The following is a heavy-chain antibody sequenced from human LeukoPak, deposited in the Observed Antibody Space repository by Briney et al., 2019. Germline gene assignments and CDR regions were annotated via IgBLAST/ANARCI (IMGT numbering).Heavy chain of an antibody. Sequence: ASVKVSCKASVYTLTNNYMHWVRQAPGQGLEWMGIINPSGGSTRYAQKFQGRVTVTRDTSTSTVYMELSSLRSEDTAVYYCARVNRELLREISIDYWGQGTLVTVSS. CDR1: VYTLTNNY. CDR3: ARVNRELLREISIDY. D-gene: IGHD1-26*01. V-gene: IGHV1-46*01. J-gene: IGHJ4*02. CDR2: INPSGGST.